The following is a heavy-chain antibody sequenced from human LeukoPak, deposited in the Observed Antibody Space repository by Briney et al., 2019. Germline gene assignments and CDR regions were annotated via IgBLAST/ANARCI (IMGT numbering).Heavy chain of an antibody. D-gene: IGHD3-22*01. CDR2: ISSSGSTI. CDR1: GFTFSDYY. Sequence: PGGSLRLSCAASGFTFSDYYMSWIRQAPGKGLEWVSYISSSGSTIYYADSVKGRFTISRDNAKNSLYLQMNSQRAEDTAVYYCARIYYYDSSGYYYIYYFDYWGQGTLVTVSS. J-gene: IGHJ4*02. CDR3: ARIYYYDSSGYYYIYYFDY. V-gene: IGHV3-11*01.